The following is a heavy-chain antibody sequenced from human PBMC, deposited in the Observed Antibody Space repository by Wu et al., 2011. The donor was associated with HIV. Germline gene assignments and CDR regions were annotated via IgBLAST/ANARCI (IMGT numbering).Heavy chain of an antibody. D-gene: IGHD3-10*01. CDR2: IIPILGTV. V-gene: IGHV1-69*14. CDR1: GGTFSTYG. J-gene: IGHJ6*02. Sequence: QVQLVQSGAEVKKPGSSVKVSCKASGGTFSTYGISWVRQAPGQGLEWMGGIIPILGTVKYAQKFQGRVTITADKSTSTAYMELSSLRSEDTAIYYCARDPLKDYYGSGSSHYYGMDVWGQGTTVTVSS. CDR3: ARDPLKDYYGSGSSHYYGMDV.